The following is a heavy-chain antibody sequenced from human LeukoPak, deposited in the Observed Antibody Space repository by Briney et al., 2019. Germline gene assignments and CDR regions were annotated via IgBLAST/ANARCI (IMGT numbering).Heavy chain of an antibody. CDR1: GFTFSSYE. D-gene: IGHD3-22*01. J-gene: IGHJ4*02. V-gene: IGHV3-48*03. CDR2: INRSGYTI. Sequence: GGSLRLSCAASGFTFSSYEMNWVRQAPGKGPEWVSYINRSGYTIYYADSVKGRFTISRDNTKNSLYLQMNSLRAEDTAVYYCVGDTSGFYFDYWGQGTLVIVSS. CDR3: VGDTSGFYFDY.